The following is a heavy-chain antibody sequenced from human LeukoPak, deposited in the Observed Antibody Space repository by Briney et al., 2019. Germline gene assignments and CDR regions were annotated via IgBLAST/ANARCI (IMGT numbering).Heavy chain of an antibody. Sequence: PSETLSLTCTVSGFSISSGYYWGWTRQPPGKGLEWIASISHSGPTFYNPSLKSRVTISVDTSKNQFSLTVTSVTAADTAVYYCSRGQSISAVAVWGQGTLVTVSS. CDR3: SRGQSISAVAV. J-gene: IGHJ4*02. CDR1: GFSISSGYY. D-gene: IGHD6-13*01. V-gene: IGHV4-38-2*02. CDR2: ISHSGPT.